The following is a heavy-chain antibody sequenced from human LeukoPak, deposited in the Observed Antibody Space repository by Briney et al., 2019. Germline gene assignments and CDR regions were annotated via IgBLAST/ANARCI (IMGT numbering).Heavy chain of an antibody. D-gene: IGHD3-3*01. Sequence: PGGSLRLSCAASGFTFSSYWMSWVRQAPGKGLEWVANIKQDGSEKYYVDSVKGRFTISRDNAKNSLYLQMNNLRAEDTAVYYCARRYDFWSGYYIHDYYYYMDVWGKGTTVTVSS. J-gene: IGHJ6*03. CDR2: IKQDGSEK. CDR1: GFTFSSYW. CDR3: ARRYDFWSGYYIHDYYYYMDV. V-gene: IGHV3-7*01.